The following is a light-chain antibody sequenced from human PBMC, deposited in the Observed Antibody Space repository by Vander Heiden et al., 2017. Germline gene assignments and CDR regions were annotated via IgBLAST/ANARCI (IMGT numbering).Light chain of an antibody. Sequence: DIQMTRSPSSLSASVGDRVTITCRASQSISSYLNWYQQKPGKAPKLLIYAASSLQSGVPSRFSGSGSGTDFTLTISSLQPEDFATYYCQQSYSTLQVTFGQGTKVEIK. CDR2: AAS. V-gene: IGKV1-39*01. J-gene: IGKJ1*01. CDR3: QQSYSTLQVT. CDR1: QSISSY.